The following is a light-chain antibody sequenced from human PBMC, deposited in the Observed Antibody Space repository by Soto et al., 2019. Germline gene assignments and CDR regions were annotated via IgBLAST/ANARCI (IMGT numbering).Light chain of an antibody. CDR2: DVT. CDR1: SRDVGGFNY. V-gene: IGLV2-14*03. CDR3: NSYTSSSTDV. Sequence: QSVLTQPASVSGSPGQSITISCTGTSRDVGGFNYVSWYQQHPGKATKLMIYDVTNRPSGVSYRFSGSKSGNTASLTISGLQAEDEADYYCNSYTSSSTDVFGTGTKVTVL. J-gene: IGLJ1*01.